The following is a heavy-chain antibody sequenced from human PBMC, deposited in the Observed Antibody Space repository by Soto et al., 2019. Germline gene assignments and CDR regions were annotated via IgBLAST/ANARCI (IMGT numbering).Heavy chain of an antibody. D-gene: IGHD1-1*01. CDR2: INHSGST. V-gene: IGHV4-34*01. CDR3: ASSTFNYYYMDV. Sequence: SETLSLTCAVYGGSFSGYYWSWIRQPPGKGLEWIGEINHSGSTNYNPSLKSRVTISVDTSKNQFSLKLSSVTAADTAVYYCASSTFNYYYMDVWGKGTTVTVSS. CDR1: GGSFSGYY. J-gene: IGHJ6*03.